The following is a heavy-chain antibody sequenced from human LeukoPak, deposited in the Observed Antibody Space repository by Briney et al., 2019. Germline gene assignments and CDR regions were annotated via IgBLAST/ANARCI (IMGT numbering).Heavy chain of an antibody. CDR3: ARVTGYSSGWGPYYYYGMDV. V-gene: IGHV3-30-3*01. CDR1: GFTFSSYA. J-gene: IGHJ6*02. Sequence: QPGGSLRLSCAASGFTFSSYAMHWVRQAPGKGLEWVAVISYDGSNKYYADSVKGRFTISRDNSKNTLYLQMNSLRAEDTAVYYCARVTGYSSGWGPYYYYGMDVWGQETTVTVSS. D-gene: IGHD6-19*01. CDR2: ISYDGSNK.